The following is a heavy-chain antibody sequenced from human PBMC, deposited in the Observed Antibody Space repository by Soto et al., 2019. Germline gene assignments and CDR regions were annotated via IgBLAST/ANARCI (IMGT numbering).Heavy chain of an antibody. J-gene: IGHJ4*02. CDR2: IFAGGYK. D-gene: IGHD3-22*01. V-gene: IGHV3-53*01. CDR3: AXDARYYDSSGYPYYFDY. Sequence: GGSLRLSCAASGFTVSCNYISWVRQSPGKGLEWVAVIFAGGYKYYADSVKGRFTISRDTSKNTVSLQMNSLRAEDTALYYCAXDARYYDSSGYPYYFDYWGQGALVTVSS. CDR1: GFTVSCNY.